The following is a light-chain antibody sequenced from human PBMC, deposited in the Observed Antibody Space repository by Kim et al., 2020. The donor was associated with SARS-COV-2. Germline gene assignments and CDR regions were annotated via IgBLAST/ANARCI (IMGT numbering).Light chain of an antibody. V-gene: IGKV1-17*01. J-gene: IGKJ5*01. Sequence: DIQMTQSPSSLSASVGDRVIITCRSSQDIRNDLGWYQQNPGGAPKRLIYGASSLQSGVPSRFSGSGSGTEFTLTISSLQPEDFATYFCLQHNTYPITFGQGTRLEI. CDR2: GAS. CDR1: QDIRND. CDR3: LQHNTYPIT.